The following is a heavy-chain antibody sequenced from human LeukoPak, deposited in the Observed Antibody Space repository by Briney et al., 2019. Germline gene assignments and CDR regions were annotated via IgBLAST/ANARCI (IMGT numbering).Heavy chain of an antibody. Sequence: GGSLRLSCSPSGFTLSSFSKNCVRAAPEGGLECVSSISSSSSYIYYADPVKGRFTISRDNAKNSLYLQMNSLRAEDTAVYYCARVPRYCSGGSCDGYWGQGTLVTVSS. V-gene: IGHV3-21*01. CDR2: ISSSSSYI. CDR3: ARVPRYCSGGSCDGY. CDR1: GFTLSSFS. J-gene: IGHJ4*02. D-gene: IGHD2-15*01.